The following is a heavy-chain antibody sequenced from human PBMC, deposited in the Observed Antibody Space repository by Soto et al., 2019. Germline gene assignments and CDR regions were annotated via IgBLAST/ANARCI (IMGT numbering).Heavy chain of an antibody. D-gene: IGHD1-1*01. CDR3: ARGPYNWNDLPVIHYSYYMDV. Sequence: SETLSLTCAVYGGSFSGYYWSWIRQPPGKGLEWIGEINHSGSTNYNPSLKSRVTISVDTSKNQFSLKLSSVTAADTAVYYCARGPYNWNDLPVIHYSYYMDVWGKGTTVTSP. J-gene: IGHJ6*03. CDR2: INHSGST. V-gene: IGHV4-34*01. CDR1: GGSFSGYY.